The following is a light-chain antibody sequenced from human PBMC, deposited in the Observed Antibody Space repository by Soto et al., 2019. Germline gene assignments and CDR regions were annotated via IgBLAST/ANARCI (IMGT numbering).Light chain of an antibody. Sequence: EIVLSQSPATLPLSPGERATLSCSARQSVSSYLAWYQQQPGQAPSLLIYDASNRATGIAARFSGSGSGTDFTLTISSLEAEDVAVYYCQQRYNWPPLTFGGGTKVDI. CDR1: QSVSSY. CDR2: DAS. J-gene: IGKJ4*01. CDR3: QQRYNWPPLT. V-gene: IGKV3-11*01.